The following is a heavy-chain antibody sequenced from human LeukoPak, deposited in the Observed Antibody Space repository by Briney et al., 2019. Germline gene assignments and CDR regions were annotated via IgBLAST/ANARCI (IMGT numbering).Heavy chain of an antibody. CDR3: ARNLDYYDSSGYSYYFDY. Sequence: PSETLSLTCAVYGGSFSGYYWSWIRQPPGKGLEWIGEINHSGSTNYNPSLKSRVTISVDTSKNQFSLKLSSVTAADTAVYYCARNLDYYDSSGYSYYFDYWGQGTLVTVSS. CDR2: INHSGST. D-gene: IGHD3-22*01. J-gene: IGHJ4*02. V-gene: IGHV4-34*01. CDR1: GGSFSGYY.